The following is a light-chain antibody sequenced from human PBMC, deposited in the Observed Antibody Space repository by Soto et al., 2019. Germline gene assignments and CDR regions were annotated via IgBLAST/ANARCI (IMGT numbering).Light chain of an antibody. V-gene: IGLV2-23*02. Sequence: QSALTQPASVSGSPGQSITISGTGTSSDVGSYNLVSWYQQHPGKAPKLMIYEVSKRPSGVSNRFSGSKSGNTASLTISGLQAEDEADYYCCSYAGSSTWVFGGGTTLTVL. CDR2: EVS. CDR1: SSDVGSYNL. CDR3: CSYAGSSTWV. J-gene: IGLJ3*02.